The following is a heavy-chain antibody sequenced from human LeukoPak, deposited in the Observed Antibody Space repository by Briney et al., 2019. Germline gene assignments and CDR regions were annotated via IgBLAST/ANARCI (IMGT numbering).Heavy chain of an antibody. CDR2: IKQDESEK. V-gene: IGHV3-7*01. D-gene: IGHD3-10*01. CDR1: GFTFSDYW. J-gene: IGHJ6*02. Sequence: GGSLRLSCAASGFTFSDYWMSWVRRTPGKGLEWVANIKQDESEKHYVDSVKGRFTISRDNAKNSLYLQMNSLRAEDTAVYYCAREAREFYYYYYYGMDVWGQGTTVTVSS. CDR3: AREAREFYYYYYYGMDV.